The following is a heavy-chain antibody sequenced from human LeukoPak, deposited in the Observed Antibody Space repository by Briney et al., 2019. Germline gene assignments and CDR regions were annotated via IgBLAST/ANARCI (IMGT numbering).Heavy chain of an antibody. CDR1: GYTFTSYD. CDR3: ARALREEYYYDSSGYYSTHFDY. Sequence: RASVTVSCKASGYTFTSYDIHWVRQATGQGLAWLGWMNPNSGNTGYAQKFQGRVTMTRNTSVSTAYMELSSLRSEDTAVYYCARALREEYYYDSSGYYSTHFDYWGQGTLVTVSS. V-gene: IGHV1-8*01. D-gene: IGHD3-22*01. J-gene: IGHJ4*02. CDR2: MNPNSGNT.